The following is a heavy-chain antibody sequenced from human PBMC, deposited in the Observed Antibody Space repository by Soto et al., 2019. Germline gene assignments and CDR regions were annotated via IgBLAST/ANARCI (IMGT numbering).Heavy chain of an antibody. D-gene: IGHD3-3*01. V-gene: IGHV3-74*01. J-gene: IGHJ3*02. CDR3: ARDAPLITIFGVAYLDAFDI. CDR1: GFTFSSYW. Sequence: EVQLVESGGGLIQTGGSLRLSCAASGFTFSSYWMHWVRQAPGKGLVWVSRINSDGSSTSYADSVKGRFTISRDNAKNTLYLQMNSLRAEDTAVYYCARDAPLITIFGVAYLDAFDIWGQGTMVTVSS. CDR2: INSDGSST.